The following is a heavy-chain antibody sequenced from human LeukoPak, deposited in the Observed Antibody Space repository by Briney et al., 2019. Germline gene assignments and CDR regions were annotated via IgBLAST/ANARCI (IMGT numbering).Heavy chain of an antibody. D-gene: IGHD7-27*01. V-gene: IGHV3-13*01. CDR1: GFTFSSYD. J-gene: IGHJ6*02. CDR3: IRIRTGEHQYGMDV. Sequence: GGSLRLSCTASGFTFSSYDMHWVRQATGKGLEWSQLFYADSVKGRFTISRENAWNSLFLQMNSLRDGDTAVYYCIRIRTGEHQYGMDVWGQGTTVTVSS.